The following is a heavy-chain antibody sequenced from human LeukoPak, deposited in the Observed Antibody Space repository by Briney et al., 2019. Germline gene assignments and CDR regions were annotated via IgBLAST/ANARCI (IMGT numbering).Heavy chain of an antibody. CDR2: IYYSGST. D-gene: IGHD6-13*01. CDR3: ARGGGPGIAAAVDFDY. Sequence: PSETLSLTCTVSGGSISSGGYYWSWIRQHPGKGLEWIGYIYYSGSTYYNPSLKSRVTISVDTSKNQFSLKLSSVTAADTAVYYCARGGGPGIAAAVDFDYWGQGTLVTVSS. V-gene: IGHV4-31*03. CDR1: GGSISSGGYY. J-gene: IGHJ4*02.